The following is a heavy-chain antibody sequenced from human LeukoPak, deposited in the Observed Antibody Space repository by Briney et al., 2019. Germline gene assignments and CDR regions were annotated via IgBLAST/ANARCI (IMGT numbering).Heavy chain of an antibody. CDR1: GFTFNNYA. Sequence: GGSLRLSCAASGFTFNNYAMHWVRLAPGKGLEWVAVISYDGSNKYYADSVKGRFTISRDNSKNTLYLQMNSLRPEDTAVYYCARDPSSGYYYYFDYWGQGTLVTVSS. CDR2: ISYDGSNK. J-gene: IGHJ4*02. V-gene: IGHV3-30-3*01. D-gene: IGHD3-22*01. CDR3: ARDPSSGYYYYFDY.